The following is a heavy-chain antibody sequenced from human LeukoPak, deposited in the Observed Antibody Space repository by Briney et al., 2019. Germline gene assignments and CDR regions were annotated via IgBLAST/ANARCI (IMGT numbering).Heavy chain of an antibody. Sequence: GESLRLSCATSGFSFSDYAMHWVRQAPGKGLEWVAFIHYDGNNKNYADSVKGRFTISRDNSRNTLDLQMNSLRAEDTAVYYCAKSEGYVDYSPYFDYWGQGTLVTVSS. CDR2: IHYDGNNK. V-gene: IGHV3-30*02. CDR3: AKSEGYVDYSPYFDY. CDR1: GFSFSDYA. D-gene: IGHD4-11*01. J-gene: IGHJ4*02.